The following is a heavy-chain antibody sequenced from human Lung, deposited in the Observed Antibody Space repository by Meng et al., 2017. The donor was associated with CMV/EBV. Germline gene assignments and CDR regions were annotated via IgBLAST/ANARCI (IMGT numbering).Heavy chain of an antibody. D-gene: IGHD5-12*01. V-gene: IGHV5-51*01. CDR1: GYSFTSYW. Sequence: XVSXNGSGYSFTSYWIGWVRQMPGKGLEWMGIIYPGDSDTRYSPSFQGQVTISADKSISTAYLQWSSLKASDTAMYYCVRHMGVATSYGMDVWGQGTTVTVSS. J-gene: IGHJ6*02. CDR3: VRHMGVATSYGMDV. CDR2: IYPGDSDT.